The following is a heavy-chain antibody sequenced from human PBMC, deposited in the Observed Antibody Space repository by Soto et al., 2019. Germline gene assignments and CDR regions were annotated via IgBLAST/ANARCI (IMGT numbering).Heavy chain of an antibody. CDR1: GYTFTGYY. V-gene: IGHV1-2*04. D-gene: IGHD3-10*01. J-gene: IGHJ4*02. CDR2: INPNSGGT. CDR3: ARAGRGTYGSGSYYPFVY. Sequence: ASVKVSCKASGYTFTGYYMHWVRQAPGQGLEWMGWINPNSGGTNYAQKFQGWVTMTRDTSISTAYMELSRLRSDDTAVYYCARAGRGTYGSGSYYPFVYWGQGTLVTVSS.